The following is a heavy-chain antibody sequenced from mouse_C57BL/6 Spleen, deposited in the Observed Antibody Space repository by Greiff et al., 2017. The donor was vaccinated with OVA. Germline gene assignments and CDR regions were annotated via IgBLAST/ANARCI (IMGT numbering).Heavy chain of an antibody. CDR1: GFTFSSYA. J-gene: IGHJ1*03. V-gene: IGHV5-9-1*02. CDR3: TREGYYYGSIQFYFDV. CDR2: ISSGGDYT. Sequence: EVQVVESGEGLVKPGGSLKLSCAASGFTFSSYAMSWVRQTPEKRLEWVAYISSGGDYTYYADTVKGRFTISRDNASNTLYLQMSSLKSEDTAMYYCTREGYYYGSIQFYFDVWGTGTTVTVSS. D-gene: IGHD1-1*01.